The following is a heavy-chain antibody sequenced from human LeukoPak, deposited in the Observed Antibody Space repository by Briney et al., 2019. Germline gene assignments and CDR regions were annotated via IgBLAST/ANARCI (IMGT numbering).Heavy chain of an antibody. Sequence: SETLSLTCTVSGGSFSSYWWTWIWQPPGKGLEWIGYMYYSGSSNYNPSLKSRVTISVDTSKNQFSLKLNSVTASDTAVYYCARYRCDSGSHYRYFDYWGQGALVTVSS. V-gene: IGHV4-59*08. CDR3: ARYRCDSGSHYRYFDY. CDR1: GGSFSSYW. D-gene: IGHD3-10*01. J-gene: IGHJ4*02. CDR2: MYYSGSS.